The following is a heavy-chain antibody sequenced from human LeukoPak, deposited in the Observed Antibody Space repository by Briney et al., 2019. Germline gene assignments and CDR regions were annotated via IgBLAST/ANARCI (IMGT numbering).Heavy chain of an antibody. Sequence: PGGSLRLSCAASGFTFSSYWMSWVRQAPGKGLEWVSAISGSGGSTYYADSVKGRFTISRDNSKNTLYLQMNSLRAEDTAVYYCAKAIDYSNYPSFDYWGQGTLVTVSS. J-gene: IGHJ4*02. CDR1: GFTFSSYW. V-gene: IGHV3-23*01. D-gene: IGHD4-11*01. CDR2: ISGSGGST. CDR3: AKAIDYSNYPSFDY.